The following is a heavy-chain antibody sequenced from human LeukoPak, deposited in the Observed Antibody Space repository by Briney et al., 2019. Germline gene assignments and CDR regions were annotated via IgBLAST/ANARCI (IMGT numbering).Heavy chain of an antibody. CDR3: AREVTMVRGVNYYFDY. D-gene: IGHD3-10*01. CDR1: GGSFSGYY. Sequence: PSETLSLTCAVYGGSFSGYYWSWIRQHPGKGLEWIGYIYYSGSTYYNPSLKSRVTISADTSKNQFSLKLSSVTAADTAVYYCAREVTMVRGVNYYFDYWGQGTLVTVSS. CDR2: IYYSGST. J-gene: IGHJ4*02. V-gene: IGHV4-31*11.